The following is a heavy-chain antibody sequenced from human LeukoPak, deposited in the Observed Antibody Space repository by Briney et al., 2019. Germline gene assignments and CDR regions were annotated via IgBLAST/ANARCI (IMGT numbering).Heavy chain of an antibody. Sequence: GGSLRLSCAASGLTFSGSVMHWVRQASGKGLEWVGLIRSKTKSYATAYAPSLKGRFTISRDDSKNTAYLQMNSPKTEDTAVYYCTSAEMATTSGFDYWGQGTLVTVSP. V-gene: IGHV3-73*01. CDR3: TSAEMATTSGFDY. J-gene: IGHJ4*02. D-gene: IGHD5-24*01. CDR2: IRSKTKSYAT. CDR1: GLTFSGSV.